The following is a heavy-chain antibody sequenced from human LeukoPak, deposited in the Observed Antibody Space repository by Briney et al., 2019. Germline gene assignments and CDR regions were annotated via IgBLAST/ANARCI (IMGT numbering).Heavy chain of an antibody. D-gene: IGHD4-17*01. CDR1: GGSISSYY. CDR3: ARYGDYVHDAFDI. J-gene: IGHJ3*02. CDR2: IYYSGST. Sequence: SETLSLTCTVSGGSISSYYWSWIRQPPGKGLEWIGYIYYSGSTNYNPSLKSRVTISVDTFKNQFSLKLSSVTAADTAVYYCARYGDYVHDAFDIWGQGTMVTVSS. V-gene: IGHV4-59*12.